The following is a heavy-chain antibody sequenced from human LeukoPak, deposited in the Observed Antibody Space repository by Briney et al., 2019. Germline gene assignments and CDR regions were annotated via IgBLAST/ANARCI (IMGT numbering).Heavy chain of an antibody. V-gene: IGHV3-20*04. J-gene: IGHJ4*02. D-gene: IGHD3-3*01. Sequence: GGSLRLSCAASGFTFGDYAMNWVPQAPGKGLEWVSGINWNGGSTYYRDSVKGRFTISRDNAKNSLYLQMNSLGAEDTALYYCARVKGSGYRNSIDYWGQGTLVTVSS. CDR1: GFTFGDYA. CDR2: INWNGGST. CDR3: ARVKGSGYRNSIDY.